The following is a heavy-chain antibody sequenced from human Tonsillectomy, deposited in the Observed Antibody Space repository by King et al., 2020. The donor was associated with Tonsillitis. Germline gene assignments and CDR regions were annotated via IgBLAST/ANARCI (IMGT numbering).Heavy chain of an antibody. Sequence: QLQESGPGLVKPSQTLSLTCTVSGDSIDSGSHYWGWIRQPAGKGLEFIGRLFSSGNTNYNPSLKSRVTMSVDTSKNQFSLKLTSVTAADTAVYYCARVMSWYENWFDPWGQGTLVTVSS. D-gene: IGHD6-13*01. CDR1: GDSIDSGSHY. V-gene: IGHV4-61*02. CDR2: LFSSGNT. J-gene: IGHJ5*02. CDR3: ARVMSWYENWFDP.